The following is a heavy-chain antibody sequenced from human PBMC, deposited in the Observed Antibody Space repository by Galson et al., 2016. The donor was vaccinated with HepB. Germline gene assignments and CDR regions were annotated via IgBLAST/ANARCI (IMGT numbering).Heavy chain of an antibody. CDR1: GIDVSTSF. V-gene: IGHV3-53*01. Sequence: LRLSCAASGIDVSTSFMTWVRQAPGKGLEWVSVLSAAGRTYYADSVKGRFTISRDNSQNTVILQMNSLRAEDTATYYCVRDGSTDWYENHWGQGTMVTVSS. CDR3: VRDGSTDWYENH. J-gene: IGHJ4*02. D-gene: IGHD6-19*01. CDR2: LSAAGRT.